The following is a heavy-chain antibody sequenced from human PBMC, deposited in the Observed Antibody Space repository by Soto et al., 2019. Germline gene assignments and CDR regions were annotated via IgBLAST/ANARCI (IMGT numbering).Heavy chain of an antibody. CDR2: IIPIFGTA. J-gene: IGHJ4*02. D-gene: IGHD6-6*01. V-gene: IGHV1-69*01. Sequence: QVQLVQSGAEVKKPGSSVKVSCKASGGAFSSYSISWVRQAPGQGLEWMGGIIPIFGTANYAQKFQGRVTITADESTSTAYMELSSLRSEDTAVYYCAIEYSSSPPYYPIGYWGQGTLVTVSS. CDR3: AIEYSSSPPYYPIGY. CDR1: GGAFSSYS.